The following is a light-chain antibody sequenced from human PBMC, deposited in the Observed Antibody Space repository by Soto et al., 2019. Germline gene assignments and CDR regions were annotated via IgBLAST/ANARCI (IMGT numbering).Light chain of an antibody. J-gene: IGLJ2*01. Sequence: QAVVTQPPSASGTPGQRVTISCSGSSSNIGSNSVNWYQQLPKTAPKLLIYSDNQRPSGVPDRFSGSKSGTSASLAINGLQSEDEADYYSAAWDDSLTGVVFGGGTKLTVL. V-gene: IGLV1-44*01. CDR1: SSNIGSNS. CDR2: SDN. CDR3: AAWDDSLTGVV.